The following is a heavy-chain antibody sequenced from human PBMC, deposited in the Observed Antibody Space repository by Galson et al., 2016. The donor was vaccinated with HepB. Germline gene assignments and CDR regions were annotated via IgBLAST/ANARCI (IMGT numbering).Heavy chain of an antibody. J-gene: IGHJ4*02. Sequence: SETLSLTCTISGGSFSTYWWSWIQQPPGKGLEWIGYIYYSGSANYNPSLKSRVTISVDTSMNQFSLRLNSVTAADTAVYYCARTEPSSGLRYWGQGTLVTVSS. CDR2: IYYSGSA. D-gene: IGHD3-22*01. V-gene: IGHV4-59*08. CDR3: ARTEPSSGLRY. CDR1: GGSFSTYW.